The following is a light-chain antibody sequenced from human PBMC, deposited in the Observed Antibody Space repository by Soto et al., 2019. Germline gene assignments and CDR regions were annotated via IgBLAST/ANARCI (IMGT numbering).Light chain of an antibody. CDR1: RSVNSE. CDR2: GAS. CDR3: QQYADWPWT. Sequence: VMTQSPATLSVSPGERDTLSCRASRSVNSELAWYQQKPGQAPRLLIYGASSRATDIPARFSGSGSGTEFTLAISSLQSEDFAVYYCQQYADWPWTFGQGNKVEIK. V-gene: IGKV3-15*01. J-gene: IGKJ1*01.